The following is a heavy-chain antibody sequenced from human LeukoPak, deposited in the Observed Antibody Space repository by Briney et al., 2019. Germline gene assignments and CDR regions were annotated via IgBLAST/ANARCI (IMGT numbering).Heavy chain of an antibody. V-gene: IGHV3-33*01. J-gene: IGHJ4*02. CDR3: AIDLDSRRDYYGSGAFGY. CDR1: GFTFSSYG. D-gene: IGHD3-10*01. CDR2: IWYDGSNK. Sequence: GGSLRLSCAASGFTFSSYGMHWVRQAPGKGLEWVAVIWYDGSNKYYADSVKGRFTISRDNSKNTLYLQMNSLRAEDTAVYYCAIDLDSRRDYYGSGAFGYWGQGTLVTVSS.